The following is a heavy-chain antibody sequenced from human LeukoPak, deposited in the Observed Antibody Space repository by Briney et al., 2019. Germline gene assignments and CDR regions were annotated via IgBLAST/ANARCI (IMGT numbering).Heavy chain of an antibody. CDR1: GFTFSTSG. Sequence: GGSLRLSCAASGFTFSTSGMHWVRQAPGKGLEWVSVIWYDGSNKHYAESVKGRFSISRDNSKSTLYLQMNSLRAEDTAVYYCARARGVSTGYRPIDYWGQGTLVTVSS. V-gene: IGHV3-33*01. J-gene: IGHJ4*02. CDR3: ARARGVSTGYRPIDY. CDR2: IWYDGSNK. D-gene: IGHD3-22*01.